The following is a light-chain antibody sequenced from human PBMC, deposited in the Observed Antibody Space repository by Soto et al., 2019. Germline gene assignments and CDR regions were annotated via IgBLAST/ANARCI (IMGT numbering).Light chain of an antibody. J-gene: IGKJ1*01. CDR3: QQSYSTTWT. CDR1: QSVSSH. V-gene: IGKV3-15*01. Sequence: EIVMTQSPATLSVSPGEGATVSCRASQSVSSHLAWYQHKPGQAPRLLFYDASTRATGIPDRFSGSGSGTEFTLTISSLQSEDFATYSCQQSYSTTWTFGQGTKVDIK. CDR2: DAS.